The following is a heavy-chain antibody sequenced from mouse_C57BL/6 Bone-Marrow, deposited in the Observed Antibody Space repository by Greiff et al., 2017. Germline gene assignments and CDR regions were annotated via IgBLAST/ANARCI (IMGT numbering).Heavy chain of an antibody. CDR3: ASGSSPAWFAY. V-gene: IGHV1-69*01. J-gene: IGHJ3*01. CDR2: IDPSDSYT. Sequence: QVQLQQPGAELVMPGASVKLSCKASGYTFTSYWMHWVKQRPGQGLEWIGEIDPSDSYTNYNQKFKGKSTLTVDKSSSTAYMQLSSLTSEDSAVYYCASGSSPAWFAYWGQGTLVTVSA. D-gene: IGHD1-1*01. CDR1: GYTFTSYW.